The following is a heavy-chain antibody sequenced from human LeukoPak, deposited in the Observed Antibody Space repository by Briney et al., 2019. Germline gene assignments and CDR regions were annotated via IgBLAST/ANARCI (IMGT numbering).Heavy chain of an antibody. CDR1: GFTFSSDS. CDR3: ARVEGSGYGTN. J-gene: IGHJ4*02. Sequence: PGGSLRLSCAASGFTFSSDSMNWVRQAPGKGLEWVSSISSSSSYIYYADSVKGRFTISRDNAKTSLYLQMNSLRAEDTAVYYCARVEGSGYGTNWGQGTLVTVSS. V-gene: IGHV3-21*01. CDR2: ISSSSSYI. D-gene: IGHD5-12*01.